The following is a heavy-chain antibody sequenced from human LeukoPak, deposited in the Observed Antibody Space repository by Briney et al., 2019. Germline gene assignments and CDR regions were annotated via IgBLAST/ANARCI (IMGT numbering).Heavy chain of an antibody. CDR1: GFTFSSYA. CDR2: ISYDGSNK. Sequence: GGSLRLSCAASGFTFSSYAMHWVRQAPGKGLEWVAVISYDGSNKYYADSVKGRFTISRDNSKNTLYLQMNSLRAEDTAVYYCARVSSPLEAFDYWGQGTLVTVSS. D-gene: IGHD5-24*01. V-gene: IGHV3-30-3*01. J-gene: IGHJ4*02. CDR3: ARVSSPLEAFDY.